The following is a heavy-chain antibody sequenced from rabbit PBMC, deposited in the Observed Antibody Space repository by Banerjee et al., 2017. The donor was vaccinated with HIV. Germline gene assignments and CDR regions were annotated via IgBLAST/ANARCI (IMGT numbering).Heavy chain of an antibody. V-gene: IGHV1S45*01. CDR3: ARDNVGGNGYGL. Sequence: QEQLEESGGDLVKPEGSLTLTCTASGFSFSSSYWICWVRQAPGKGLEWSACIYAGSGGTTYYASWTKGRFTISKTSSTTVTLQMTSLTAADTATYFCARDNVGGNGYGLWGQGTLVTVS. CDR1: GFSFSSSYW. J-gene: IGHJ3*01. CDR2: IYAGSGGTT. D-gene: IGHD6-1*01.